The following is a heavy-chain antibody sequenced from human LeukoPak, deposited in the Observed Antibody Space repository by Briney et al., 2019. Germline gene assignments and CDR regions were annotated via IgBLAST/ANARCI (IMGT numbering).Heavy chain of an antibody. J-gene: IGHJ4*02. CDR1: GFSLSTSGVG. Sequence: SGPTLVKPTQTLTLTCTFSGFSLSTSGVGVGWIRQPPGKALEWLALIYWNDDKRYSPSLKSRLTITKDTSKNQVVLTMTNMDPVDTATYYCAGIGELLYFDYWGQGTLVTVPS. V-gene: IGHV2-5*01. D-gene: IGHD3-10*01. CDR3: AGIGELLYFDY. CDR2: IYWNDDK.